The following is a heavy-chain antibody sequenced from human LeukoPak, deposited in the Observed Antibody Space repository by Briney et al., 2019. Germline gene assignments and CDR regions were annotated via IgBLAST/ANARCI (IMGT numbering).Heavy chain of an antibody. CDR2: ISYDGSDK. CDR3: AKEFGYCSGGSCYPYYYGMDV. Sequence: GGSLRLSCAASGFTFSSYGMHWVRQAPGKGLEWVAVISYDGSDKYYADSVKGRFTISRDNSKNTLYLQMNSLRAEDTAVYYCAKEFGYCSGGSCYPYYYGMDVWGQGTTVTVSS. CDR1: GFTFSSYG. V-gene: IGHV3-30*18. J-gene: IGHJ6*02. D-gene: IGHD2-15*01.